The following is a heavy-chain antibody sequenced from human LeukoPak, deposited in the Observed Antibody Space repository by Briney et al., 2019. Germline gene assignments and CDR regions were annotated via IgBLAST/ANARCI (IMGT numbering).Heavy chain of an antibody. CDR3: AKSGLGATVPFDY. J-gene: IGHJ4*02. CDR1: GFTFSSYA. CDR2: ISVNGGST. V-gene: IGHV3-23*01. D-gene: IGHD1-26*01. Sequence: PGGSLRLSCAASGFTFSSYAMTWVRQAPGKGLEWVSSISVNGGSTYYADSVKGRFTISRDNSKNTLYLQMNSLRAEDTAVYYCAKSGLGATVPFDYWGQGTLVTVSS.